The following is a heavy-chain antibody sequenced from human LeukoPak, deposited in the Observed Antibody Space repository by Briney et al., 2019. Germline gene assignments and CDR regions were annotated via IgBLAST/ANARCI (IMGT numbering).Heavy chain of an antibody. CDR1: GLTFSSYS. D-gene: IGHD6-13*01. J-gene: IGHJ3*02. CDR3: ARLIYTTSWPNAFDI. Sequence: PGGSLRLSCAASGLTFSSYSMNWVRQAPGKGLEWVSLISGGGDAIYYSDSVNGRFTISRDNAENSLYLQMNSLRAEDTAVCYCARLIYTTSWPNAFDIWGRGTMVTVSS. CDR2: ISGGGDAI. V-gene: IGHV3-21*01.